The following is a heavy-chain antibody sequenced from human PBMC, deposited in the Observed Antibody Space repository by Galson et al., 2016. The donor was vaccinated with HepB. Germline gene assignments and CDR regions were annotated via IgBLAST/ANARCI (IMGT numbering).Heavy chain of an antibody. CDR2: IWYDGSDQ. CDR1: GFSFSTHG. V-gene: IGHV3-33*01. CDR3: ATSILAAGIFSD. Sequence: SLRLSCAASGFSFSTHGMNWVRQAPGRGLEWVAVIWYDGSDQYYADSVKGRFTISRDNSKSILYLQMNSLRAEDTAVYYCATSILAAGIFSDWGQWTLVTVSS. J-gene: IGHJ1*01. D-gene: IGHD6-13*01.